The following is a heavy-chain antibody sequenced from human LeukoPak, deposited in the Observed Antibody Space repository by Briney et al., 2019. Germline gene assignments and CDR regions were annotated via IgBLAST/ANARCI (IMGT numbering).Heavy chain of an antibody. D-gene: IGHD3-22*01. Sequence: GGSLRLSCAASGFTFSSYAMSWVRQAPGKGLEWVSAISGSGGSTYYADSAKGRFTISRDNSKNTLYLQMNSLRAEDTAVYYCAKVRRYYYDSSGPGGGQGTLVTVSS. V-gene: IGHV3-23*01. J-gene: IGHJ4*02. CDR2: ISGSGGST. CDR1: GFTFSSYA. CDR3: AKVRRYYYDSSGPG.